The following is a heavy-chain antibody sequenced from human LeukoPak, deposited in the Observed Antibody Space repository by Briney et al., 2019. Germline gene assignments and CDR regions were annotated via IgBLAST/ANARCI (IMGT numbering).Heavy chain of an antibody. CDR2: ISASGSTI. J-gene: IGHJ4*02. D-gene: IGHD4-17*01. CDR3: AKGHGDWGGNYLDH. CDR1: GFTFTHYA. Sequence: GGSLRLSCIASGFTFTHYAVTWVRQAPGKGLEWVSDISASGSTIHYADSVKGRFTVSRDNSKNTVFLEVISLRVEDTALYHCAKGHGDWGGNYLDHWGQGAQVTVSS. V-gene: IGHV3-23*01.